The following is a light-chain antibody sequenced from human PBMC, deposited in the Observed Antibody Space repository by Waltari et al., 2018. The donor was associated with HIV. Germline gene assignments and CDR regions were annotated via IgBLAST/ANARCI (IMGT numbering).Light chain of an antibody. V-gene: IGLV2-8*01. Sequence: QSALTQPPSASGSPGQSVTIPCTGTSSDVGGYNYVSWYQQHPGKAPKLIIYEVSKRPAGVPDRFAGSKSGNTASLTVSGLQAEDEADYYCSSYAGSNNLVFGGGTKLTVL. CDR1: SSDVGGYNY. CDR3: SSYAGSNNLV. J-gene: IGLJ2*01. CDR2: EVS.